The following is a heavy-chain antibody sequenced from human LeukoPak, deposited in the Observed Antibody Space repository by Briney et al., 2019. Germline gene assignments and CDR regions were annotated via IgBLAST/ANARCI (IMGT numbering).Heavy chain of an antibody. Sequence: SVKVSCKASGGTFTSYAISWVRQAPGQGLEWMGGIIPIFGTANYAQKFQGRVTITADESTSTAYMELSSLRSEDTAVYYCARDRSHPDYDILTGKWFDPWGQGTLVTVSS. D-gene: IGHD3-9*01. CDR3: ARDRSHPDYDILTGKWFDP. J-gene: IGHJ5*02. CDR2: IIPIFGTA. V-gene: IGHV1-69*13. CDR1: GGTFTSYA.